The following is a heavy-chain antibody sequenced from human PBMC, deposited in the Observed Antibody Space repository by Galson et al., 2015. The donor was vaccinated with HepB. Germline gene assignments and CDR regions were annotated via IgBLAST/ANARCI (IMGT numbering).Heavy chain of an antibody. CDR1: GFTFSSYA. V-gene: IGHV3-23*01. Sequence: SLRLSCAASGFTFSSYAMSWVRQAPGKGLDWVSGISGSGGSTYYADSVKGRFTTSRDYSKNTLYLQMNSLRAEDTAVYYCAKVPTLYDSGSYYFDYWGQGTLITVSS. J-gene: IGHJ4*02. CDR3: AKVPTLYDSGSYYFDY. CDR2: ISGSGGST. D-gene: IGHD3-10*01.